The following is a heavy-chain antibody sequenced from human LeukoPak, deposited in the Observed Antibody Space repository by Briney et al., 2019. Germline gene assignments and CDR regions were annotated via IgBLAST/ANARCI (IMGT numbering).Heavy chain of an antibody. D-gene: IGHD6-6*01. CDR2: INPKSGGT. Sequence: ASVKVSCKASGYTFRNYYIHWVRQAPGQGLEWMGWINPKSGGTKYAQKFQGRFTMTRDTSISTAYMDLTRLTSDDTAVYYCARDPSHYYYTDVWGKGTTVIVSS. CDR1: GYTFRNYY. V-gene: IGHV1-2*02. CDR3: ARDPSHYYYTDV. J-gene: IGHJ6*03.